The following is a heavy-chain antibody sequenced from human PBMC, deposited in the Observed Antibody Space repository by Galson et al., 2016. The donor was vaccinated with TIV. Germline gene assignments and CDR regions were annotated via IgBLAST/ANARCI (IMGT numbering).Heavy chain of an antibody. D-gene: IGHD3-22*01. V-gene: IGHV3-23*01. Sequence: SLRLSCAASGFTFSSFAVSWVRQAPGKGLEWVSGISAGGGRTNYAESVKGRFTISRDNPKNTLYLQMISLRAEDTAVYFCAKMDSSGFDYVRRFDFWGQGTLATVSS. J-gene: IGHJ4*02. CDR2: ISAGGGRT. CDR1: GFTFSSFA. CDR3: AKMDSSGFDYVRRFDF.